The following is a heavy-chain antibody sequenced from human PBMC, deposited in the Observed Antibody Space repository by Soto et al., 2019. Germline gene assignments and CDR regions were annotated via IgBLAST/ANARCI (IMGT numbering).Heavy chain of an antibody. V-gene: IGHV1-24*01. J-gene: IGHJ3*02. CDR3: ATDLSSGWSGEWAFDI. D-gene: IGHD6-19*01. CDR1: GYTLTELS. CDR2: FDPEDGET. Sequence: QVQLVQSGAEVKKPGASVKVSCKVSGYTLTELSMHWVRQAPGKGLEWMGGFDPEDGETIYAQKFQGRVTMTEDTSTDTAYMELSSLRSEDTAVYYCATDLSSGWSGEWAFDIWGHGTMVTVSS.